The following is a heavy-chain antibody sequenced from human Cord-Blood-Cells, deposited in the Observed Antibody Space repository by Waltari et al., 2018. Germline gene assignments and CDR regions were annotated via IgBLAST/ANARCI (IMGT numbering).Heavy chain of an antibody. CDR2: IYYSGST. CDR3: ARHPHSSGWY. J-gene: IGHJ4*02. CDR1: GGSISRSSYY. D-gene: IGHD6-19*01. V-gene: IGHV4-39*01. Sequence: QLQLQESGPGLVKPSETLSLTCTVSGGSISRSSYYLGWIRPPPGKGLEWIGSIYYSGSTYYNPSLKSRVTISVDTSKNQFSLKLSSVTAADTAVYYCARHPHSSGWYWGQGTLVTVSS.